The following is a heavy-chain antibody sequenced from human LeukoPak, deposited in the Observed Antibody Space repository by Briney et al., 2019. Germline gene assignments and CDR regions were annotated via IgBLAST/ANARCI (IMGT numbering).Heavy chain of an antibody. CDR3: ARLRGSLPPYFDY. CDR2: IYYSGST. J-gene: IGHJ4*02. Sequence: PSETLSLTCTVSGGSISRYYWSWIRQPPGKGLEWIGYIYYSGSTNYNPSLKSRVTISVDTSKNQFSLKLSSVTAADTAVYYCARLRGSLPPYFDYWGQGTLVTVSS. V-gene: IGHV4-59*01. D-gene: IGHD3-10*01. CDR1: GGSISRYY.